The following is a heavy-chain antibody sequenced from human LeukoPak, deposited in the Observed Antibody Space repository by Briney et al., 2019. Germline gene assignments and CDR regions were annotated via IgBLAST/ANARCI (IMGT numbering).Heavy chain of an antibody. J-gene: IGHJ4*02. Sequence: PSQTLSLTCTVSGGSVSSGGYYWTWLRQHPGKGLEWIGYIYYNGNTYYNPSLKSRVTISVDTSKNQLSLKVSSVTAADTAVYYCARTDDYGVQRHDFWGQGTLVTVSS. CDR3: ARTDDYGVQRHDF. CDR2: IYYNGNT. D-gene: IGHD4-17*01. V-gene: IGHV4-31*03. CDR1: GGSVSSGGYY.